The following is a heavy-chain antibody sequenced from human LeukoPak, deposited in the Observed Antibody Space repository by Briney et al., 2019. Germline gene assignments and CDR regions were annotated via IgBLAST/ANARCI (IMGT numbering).Heavy chain of an antibody. J-gene: IGHJ4*02. V-gene: IGHV4-30-2*01. Sequence: SQTLSLTCAVSGGSISSGGYSWSWIRQPPGKGLEWIGYIYHSGSTYYNPSLKSRVTISVDRSKNQFSLKLSSVTAADTAVYYCARAVAAATPFFDYWGQGTLVTVSS. CDR2: IYHSGST. CDR3: ARAVAAATPFFDY. CDR1: GGSISSGGYS. D-gene: IGHD2-2*01.